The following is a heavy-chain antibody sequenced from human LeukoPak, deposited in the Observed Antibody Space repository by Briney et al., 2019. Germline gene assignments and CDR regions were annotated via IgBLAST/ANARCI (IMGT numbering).Heavy chain of an antibody. V-gene: IGHV4-4*02. CDR3: SRENGAFSPFGY. CDR2: VSLSGLT. D-gene: IGHD2-8*01. CDR1: GGSITSTNW. Sequence: SGTLSLTCGVSGGSITSTNWWSWVRQPPGQGLEWIGEVSLSGLTNYNPSLSSRIIMALDTSRNHLSLHLTSVTAADTAVYYCSRENGAFSPFGYWGQGYLVTVLS. J-gene: IGHJ4*02.